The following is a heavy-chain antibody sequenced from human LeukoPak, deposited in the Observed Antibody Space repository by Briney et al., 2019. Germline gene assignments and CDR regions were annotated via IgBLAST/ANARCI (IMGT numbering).Heavy chain of an antibody. CDR2: INPNSGGT. CDR1: GYTFTGYN. CDR3: ARAQLAAAGTVEWFDP. Sequence: GASVKVSCKASGYTFTGYNTHWVRQAPGQGLEWMGWINPNSGGTNYAQKFQGRVTMTRDTSISTAYMELSRLRSDDTAVYYCARAQLAAAGTVEWFDPWGQGTLVTVSS. D-gene: IGHD6-13*01. J-gene: IGHJ5*02. V-gene: IGHV1-2*02.